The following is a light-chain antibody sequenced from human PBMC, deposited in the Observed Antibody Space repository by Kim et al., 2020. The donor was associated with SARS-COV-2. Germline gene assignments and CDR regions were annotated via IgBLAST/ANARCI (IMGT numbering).Light chain of an antibody. J-gene: IGLJ3*02. Sequence: QRVTISCSGSSSNIGSNTVNWYQQFPGTAPKLLIYSNNQWPSGVPDRFSGSKSGTSASLAISELQSEDEADYYCASWDDSLGGLWVFGGGTKLTVL. V-gene: IGLV1-44*01. CDR1: SSNIGSNT. CDR3: ASWDDSLGGLWV. CDR2: SNN.